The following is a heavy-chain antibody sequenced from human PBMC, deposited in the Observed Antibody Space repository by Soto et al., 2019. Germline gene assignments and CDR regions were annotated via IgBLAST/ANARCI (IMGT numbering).Heavy chain of an antibody. J-gene: IGHJ6*02. D-gene: IGHD6-6*01. CDR2: IYPGDSDT. CDR1: GYSFTSYW. CDR3: ARQRDSSPSIYYYGMDV. Sequence: GASLKISCKGSGYSFTSYWIGWVRQMPGKGLEWMGIIYPGDSDTRYSPSFQGQVTISADKSISTAYLQWSSLKASDTAMYYCARQRDSSPSIYYYGMDVWGQGTTVTVSS. V-gene: IGHV5-51*01.